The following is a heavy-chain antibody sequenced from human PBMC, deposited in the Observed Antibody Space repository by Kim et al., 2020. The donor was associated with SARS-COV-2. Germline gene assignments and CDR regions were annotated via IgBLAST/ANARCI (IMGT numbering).Heavy chain of an antibody. CDR2: IKSKTDGGTT. V-gene: IGHV3-15*01. J-gene: IGHJ6*02. Sequence: GGSLRLSCAASGFTFSNAWMSWVRQAPGKGLEWVGRIKSKTDGGTTDYAAPVKGRFTISRDDSKNTLYLQMNSLKTEDTAVYYCTTGDVVLMVYGVWYYGMDVWGQGTTVTVSS. CDR1: GFTFSNAW. CDR3: TTGDVVLMVYGVWYYGMDV. D-gene: IGHD2-8*01.